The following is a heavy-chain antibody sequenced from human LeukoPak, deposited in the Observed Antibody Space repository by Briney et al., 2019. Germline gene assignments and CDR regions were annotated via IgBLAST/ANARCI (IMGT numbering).Heavy chain of an antibody. V-gene: IGHV3-48*01. Sequence: GGSLRLSCVASGFTFSSYTMNWVRQAPGKGLEWVSYISSSSSTIYYADSVKGRFTISRDNAKNSLYLQMNSLRAEDTAVYYCARGHYYHYMDVWGKGTTVTVSS. CDR1: GFTFSSYT. J-gene: IGHJ6*03. CDR2: ISSSSSTI. CDR3: ARGHYYHYMDV.